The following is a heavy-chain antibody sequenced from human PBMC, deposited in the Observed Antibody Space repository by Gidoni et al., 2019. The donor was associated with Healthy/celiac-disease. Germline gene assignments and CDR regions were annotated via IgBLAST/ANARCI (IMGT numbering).Heavy chain of an antibody. J-gene: IGHJ4*02. CDR3: AHNLGYSSSYYFDY. D-gene: IGHD6-13*01. CDR1: GFPFRSYA. V-gene: IGHV3-23*01. CDR2: ISGSGGST. Sequence: EVPLLESGGGLVQPGGSLRLSSAASGFPFRSYAMSWVRQAPGKGLEGVSAISGSGGSTYYADSVEGRFTISRDNSKNTLYLQMNSLRAEDTAVYYCAHNLGYSSSYYFDYWGQGTLVTVSS.